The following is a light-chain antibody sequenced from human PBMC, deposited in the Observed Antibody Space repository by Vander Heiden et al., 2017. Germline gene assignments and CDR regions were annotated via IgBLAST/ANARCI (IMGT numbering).Light chain of an antibody. V-gene: IGLV1-40*01. CDR1: SSNIGAGYD. Sequence: QSVLPQPPSVSGAPGQRGAISCTGSSSNIGAGYDVHWYQHLPGTAPKLLIYGNRNRPSGVPDRFSGSRSGTSASLAITGLQAEDDADYYCQSYDSSLSGSGVFGTGTKVTVL. CDR2: GNR. CDR3: QSYDSSLSGSGV. J-gene: IGLJ1*01.